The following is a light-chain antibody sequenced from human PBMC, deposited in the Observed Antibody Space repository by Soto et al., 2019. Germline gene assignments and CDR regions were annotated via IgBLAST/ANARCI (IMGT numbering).Light chain of an antibody. CDR3: QSSDSSLSAVV. CDR2: RNS. V-gene: IGLV1-40*01. Sequence: QSALTQPPSVSGAPGQRVTISCTGSSSNIGAGFDVHWYQHLPGTAPKLLIFRNSNRPSGVPDRFSGSKSGTSASLAITGLQAEDEADYYCQSSDSSLSAVVFGGGTKVTVL. CDR1: SSNIGAGFD. J-gene: IGLJ2*01.